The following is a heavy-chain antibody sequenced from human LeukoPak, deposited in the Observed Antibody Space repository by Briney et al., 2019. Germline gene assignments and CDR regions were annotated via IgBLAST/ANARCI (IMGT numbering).Heavy chain of an antibody. Sequence: SETLSRTCTVSGGSISCYYWSWIRQPAGKGLEWIGRIYTSGSTNYNPSLKSRVTMSVDTSKNQFSLKLSSVTAADTAVYYCARDGSPYGDYADWGQGTLVTVSS. D-gene: IGHD4-17*01. CDR2: IYTSGST. V-gene: IGHV4-4*07. CDR1: GGSISCYY. J-gene: IGHJ4*02. CDR3: ARDGSPYGDYAD.